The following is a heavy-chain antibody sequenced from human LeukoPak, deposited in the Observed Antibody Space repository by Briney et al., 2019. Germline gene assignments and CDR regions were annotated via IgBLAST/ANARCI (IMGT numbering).Heavy chain of an antibody. V-gene: IGHV4-59*01. J-gene: IGHJ4*02. D-gene: IGHD2-15*01. Sequence: SETLSLTCTVSGGSISSYYWSWIRQPPGKGLEWIGYIYYSGSTNYNPSPKSRVTISVDTSKNQFSLKLSSVTAADTAVYYCARGVADHFDYWGQGTLVTVSS. CDR1: GGSISSYY. CDR3: ARGVADHFDY. CDR2: IYYSGST.